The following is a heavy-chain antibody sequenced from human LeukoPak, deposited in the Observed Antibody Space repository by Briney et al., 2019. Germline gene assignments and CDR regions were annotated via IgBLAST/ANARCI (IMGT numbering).Heavy chain of an antibody. D-gene: IGHD5-18*01. Sequence: PGRSLRLSCAASGFTFSSYAMHWVRQAPGKGLEWVAVISYDGSNKYYADSVKGRFTISRDNSKSTLYLQMNSLRAEDTAVYYCARDGRVYSYGPAYFDYWGQGTLVTVSS. V-gene: IGHV3-30*04. CDR2: ISYDGSNK. CDR3: ARDGRVYSYGPAYFDY. CDR1: GFTFSSYA. J-gene: IGHJ4*02.